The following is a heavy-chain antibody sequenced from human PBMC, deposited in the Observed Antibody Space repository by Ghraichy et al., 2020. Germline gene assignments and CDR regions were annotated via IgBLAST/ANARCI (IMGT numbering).Heavy chain of an antibody. CDR3: ARTNWNALKPFDY. D-gene: IGHD1-1*01. J-gene: IGHJ4*02. CDR2: IKQDGSEK. Sequence: GGSLRLSCAASGFTFSSYWMSWVREAPGKGLEWVANIKQDGSEKYYVDSVKGRFTISRDNAKNSLYLQMNSLRAEDTAVYYCARTNWNALKPFDYWGQGTLVTVSS. CDR1: GFTFSSYW. V-gene: IGHV3-7*01.